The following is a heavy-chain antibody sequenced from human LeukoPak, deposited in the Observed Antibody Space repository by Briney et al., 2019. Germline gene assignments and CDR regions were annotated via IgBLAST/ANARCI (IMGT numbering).Heavy chain of an antibody. CDR2: ISGSGGST. CDR3: ARDLQWELVFDY. CDR1: GFTFSSYA. V-gene: IGHV3-23*01. D-gene: IGHD1-26*01. Sequence: GSLRLSCAASGFTFSSYAMSWVRQAPGKGLEWVSAISGSGGSTYYADSVKGRFTISRDNAKNSLYLQMNSLRDEDTAVYYCARDLQWELVFDYWGQGTLVTVSS. J-gene: IGHJ4*02.